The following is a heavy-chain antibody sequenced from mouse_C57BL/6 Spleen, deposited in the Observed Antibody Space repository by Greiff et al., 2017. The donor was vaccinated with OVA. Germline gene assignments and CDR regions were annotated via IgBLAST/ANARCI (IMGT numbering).Heavy chain of an antibody. V-gene: IGHV1-58*01. D-gene: IGHD1-1*01. J-gene: IGHJ4*01. CDR2: IYIGNGYT. CDR3: ARGVVPRPYAMDY. CDR1: GYTFTSYG. Sequence: EVKLMESGAELVRPGSSVKMSCKTSGYTFTSYGINWVKQRPGQGLEWIGYIYIGNGYTEYNEKFKGKATLTSDTSSSTAYMQLSSLTSEDSAIYFCARGVVPRPYAMDYWGQGTSVTVSS.